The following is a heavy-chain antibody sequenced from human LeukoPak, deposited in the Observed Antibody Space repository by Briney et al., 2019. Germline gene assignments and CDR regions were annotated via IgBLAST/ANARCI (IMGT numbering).Heavy chain of an antibody. J-gene: IGHJ5*02. D-gene: IGHD6-13*01. CDR3: AKGRRRIAAAEAYNWFDP. Sequence: HPGGSLRLSCAASGFTFDDYAMHWVRQAPGKGLEWVSGISWNSGSIGYADSVKGRFTISRDNAKNSLYLQMNSLRAEDTALYYCAKGRRRIAAAEAYNWFDPWGQGTLVTVSS. CDR1: GFTFDDYA. CDR2: ISWNSGSI. V-gene: IGHV3-9*01.